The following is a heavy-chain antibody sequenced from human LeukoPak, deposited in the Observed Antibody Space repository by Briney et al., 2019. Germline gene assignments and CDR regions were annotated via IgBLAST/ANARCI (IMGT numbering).Heavy chain of an antibody. CDR3: SRDQCRYNYGSGSSGLFDY. Sequence: PGGSLRLSCTASGFTFGDYAMSWVRQAPGKGLEWVGFIRSNTYGGTGEYAASVKGRFTISRDDSKSIAYLQMNSLKTEDTAVYYCSRDQCRYNYGSGSSGLFDYWGQGTLVTVSS. CDR2: IRSNTYGGTG. J-gene: IGHJ4*02. CDR1: GFTFGDYA. V-gene: IGHV3-49*04. D-gene: IGHD3-10*01.